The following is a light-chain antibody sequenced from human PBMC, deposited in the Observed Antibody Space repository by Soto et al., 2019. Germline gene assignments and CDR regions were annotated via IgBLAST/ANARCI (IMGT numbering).Light chain of an antibody. V-gene: IGKV3-15*01. CDR3: QQYTNWPPTYT. CDR1: QGISNS. J-gene: IGKJ2*01. Sequence: EIVMTQSPATLSVSPGESVTLSCRASQGISNSLAWFQQKPGQAPRLLIYGASTRATGIPDRFSGSGSRTEFTLTINSLQSEDFAPYYCQQYTNWPPTYTFGQGTKVDIK. CDR2: GAS.